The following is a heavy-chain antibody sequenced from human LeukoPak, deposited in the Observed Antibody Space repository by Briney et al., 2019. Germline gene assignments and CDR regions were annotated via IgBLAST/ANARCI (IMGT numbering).Heavy chain of an antibody. J-gene: IGHJ6*02. D-gene: IGHD3-3*01. Sequence: ASVKVSCEASGYTFTSYDINWVRQATGQGLEWMGWMNPNSGNTGYAQKFQGRVTMTRNTSISTAYMELSSLRSEDTAVYYCARLYYDFWSGYISRGYYYYGMDVWGQGTTVTVSS. V-gene: IGHV1-8*01. CDR2: MNPNSGNT. CDR1: GYTFTSYD. CDR3: ARLYYDFWSGYISRGYYYYGMDV.